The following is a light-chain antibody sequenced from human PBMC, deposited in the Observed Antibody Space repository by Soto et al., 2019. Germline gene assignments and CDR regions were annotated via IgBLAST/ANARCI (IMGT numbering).Light chain of an antibody. V-gene: IGKV4-1*01. Sequence: DIVMTQSPDSLAVSLDERATINCKSSQSVLYSSNNKNYLAWYQQKPGQPPKLLIYWASTRESGVPDRFSGSGSGTDFTLTISSLQAEDVAVYYCQQYYSTLWTFGQGTKVEIK. J-gene: IGKJ1*01. CDR3: QQYYSTLWT. CDR1: QSVLYSSNNKNY. CDR2: WAS.